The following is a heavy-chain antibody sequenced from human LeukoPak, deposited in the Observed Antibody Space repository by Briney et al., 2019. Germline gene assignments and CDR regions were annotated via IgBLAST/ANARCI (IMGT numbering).Heavy chain of an antibody. CDR3: ARDTSYLRDAFDI. CDR2: IYYSGST. V-gene: IGHV4-59*01. Sequence: SEALSLTCTVSGGSISSYYWSWIRQPPGKGLEWIGYIYYSGSTNYNPSLKSRVTISVDTPKNQFSLKLSSVTAADTAVYYCARDTSYLRDAFDIWGQGTMVTVSS. D-gene: IGHD2-21*01. J-gene: IGHJ3*02. CDR1: GGSISSYY.